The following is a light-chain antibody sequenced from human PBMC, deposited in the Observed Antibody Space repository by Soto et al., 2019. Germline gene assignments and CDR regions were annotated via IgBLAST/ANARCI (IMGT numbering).Light chain of an antibody. CDR2: NNN. Sequence: VLTQPPSASGPPGQRVTISCSGGSSNIGTNAVNWYQQLPGTAPKLLIYNNNQRPSGVPDRFSGSKSGTSASLAISGLQSEDEADYYCAAWDDSLNGYVFGTGTQLTVL. J-gene: IGLJ1*01. CDR1: SSNIGTNA. V-gene: IGLV1-44*01. CDR3: AAWDDSLNGYV.